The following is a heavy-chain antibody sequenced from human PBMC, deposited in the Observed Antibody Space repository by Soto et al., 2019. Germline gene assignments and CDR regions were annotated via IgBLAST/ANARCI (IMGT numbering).Heavy chain of an antibody. Sequence: QVQLVQSGAEVKKPGSSVKVSCKASGGTFSNYAISWVRQAPGQGLEWMGGIIPIFGTTNYAQRFQGRVTITADESTSTAYMELSSLRPEDTAVYYCARVSSSSYKDYFDYWGQGTLVTVSS. CDR3: ARVSSSSYKDYFDY. J-gene: IGHJ4*02. V-gene: IGHV1-69*12. CDR1: GGTFSNYA. D-gene: IGHD6-13*01. CDR2: IIPIFGTT.